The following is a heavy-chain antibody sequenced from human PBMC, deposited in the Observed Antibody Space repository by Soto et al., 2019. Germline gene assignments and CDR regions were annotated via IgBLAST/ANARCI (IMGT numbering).Heavy chain of an antibody. V-gene: IGHV4-39*01. CDR1: GGSISSGTYH. D-gene: IGHD6-19*01. J-gene: IGHJ4*02. CDR2: VHYSGST. CDR3: ARHKGSGSLDY. Sequence: QMQLQESGPGLVKPSETLSLSCTVSGGSISSGTYHWAWIRQPPGKDLEWIGSVHYSGSTYYNPSLKSRVTISVDTSKNQFSLKLSSVTAADTAVYYCARHKGSGSLDYWGQGTLVTVSS.